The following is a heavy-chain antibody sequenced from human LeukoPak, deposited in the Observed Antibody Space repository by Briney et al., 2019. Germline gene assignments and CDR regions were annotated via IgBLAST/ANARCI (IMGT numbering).Heavy chain of an antibody. D-gene: IGHD2-2*01. CDR1: GYTFTGYY. J-gene: IGHJ6*02. CDR2: INPNSGGT. Sequence: ASVKVSCKASGYTFTGYYMHWVRQAPGQGLEWMGWINPNSGGTNYAQKFQACVIMTRGKSISTAYMELSGLKSDDTAVYYCARGPGYCSSTSCYQPPGYFYSGMDVWGQGTTVTVSS. V-gene: IGHV1-2*04. CDR3: ARGPGYCSSTSCYQPPGYFYSGMDV.